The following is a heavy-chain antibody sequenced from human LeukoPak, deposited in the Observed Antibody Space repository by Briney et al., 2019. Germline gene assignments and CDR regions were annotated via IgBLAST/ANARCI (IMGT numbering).Heavy chain of an antibody. D-gene: IGHD3-10*01. CDR3: ASSMVRGVSESPYYYYYYMDV. CDR2: ITKDGSAK. J-gene: IGHJ6*03. CDR1: GFTFSSYW. Sequence: GGSLRLSCAATGFTFSSYWMSWVRQAPGKGLEWVANITKDGSAKYYVDSVKGRFTISRDNAKNSLYLQMNSLRAEDTAVYYCASSMVRGVSESPYYYYYYMDVWGKGTTVTISS. V-gene: IGHV3-7*01.